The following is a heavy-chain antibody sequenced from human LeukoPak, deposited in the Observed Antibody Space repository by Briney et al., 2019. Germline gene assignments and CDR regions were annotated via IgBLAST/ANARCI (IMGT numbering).Heavy chain of an antibody. CDR1: GFTVSSNY. J-gene: IGHJ4*02. CDR2: IYSGGST. Sequence: GGSLRLSCAASGFTVSSNYMSWVRQAPGKGLEWVSVIYSGGSTYYADSVKGRFTISRDNSKNTLYLQMNSLRAEDTAVYYCAKNSGYGSGSYLDYWGQGTLVTVSS. D-gene: IGHD3-10*01. CDR3: AKNSGYGSGSYLDY. V-gene: IGHV3-53*01.